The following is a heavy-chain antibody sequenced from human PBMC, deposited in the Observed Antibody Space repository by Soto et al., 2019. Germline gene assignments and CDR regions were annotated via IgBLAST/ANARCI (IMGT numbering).Heavy chain of an antibody. D-gene: IGHD3-10*01. CDR2: VSGTGGTT. V-gene: IGHV3-23*01. CDR1: GFTFSSHA. CDR3: AKLYWYGFFTGDH. J-gene: IGHJ4*02. Sequence: PGGSLRLSCAASGFTFSSHAMSWVRQSPGKGLEWVASVSGTGGTTYYAEAVKGRFTVSRDNSKNTVFLQMDSLRADDTAVYFCAKLYWYGFFTGDHWGQGTQVTVSS.